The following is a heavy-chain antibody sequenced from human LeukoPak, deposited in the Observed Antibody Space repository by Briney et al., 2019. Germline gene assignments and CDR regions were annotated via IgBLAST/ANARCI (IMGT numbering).Heavy chain of an antibody. CDR2: INPSGGST. D-gene: IGHD3-10*01. V-gene: IGHV1-46*01. CDR1: GYTFTSYY. J-gene: IGHJ4*02. Sequence: ASVKVSCKASGYTFTSYYMHWVRQAPGQGLEWMGIINPSGGSTSYAQKFQGRVTMTRDTSTSTAYMELSSLRSEDTAVYYCARDELWFGESPPYYFDYWGQGTLVTVSS. CDR3: ARDELWFGESPPYYFDY.